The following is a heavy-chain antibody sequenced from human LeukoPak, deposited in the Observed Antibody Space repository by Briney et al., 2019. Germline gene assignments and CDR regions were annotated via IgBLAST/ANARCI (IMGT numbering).Heavy chain of an antibody. D-gene: IGHD3-22*01. Sequence: GGSLRLSCAASGFTFDDYGMSWVRQAPGKGLEWVSGINWNGGSTGYADSVKGRFTISRDNAKNSLYLQMNSLRAEDTALYYCERDIYDSSGWMGYYFDYWGQGTLVTVSS. J-gene: IGHJ4*02. CDR2: INWNGGST. CDR1: GFTFDDYG. CDR3: ERDIYDSSGWMGYYFDY. V-gene: IGHV3-20*04.